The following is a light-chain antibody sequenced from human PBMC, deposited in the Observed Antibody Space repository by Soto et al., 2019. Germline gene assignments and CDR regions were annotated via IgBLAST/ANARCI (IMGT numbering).Light chain of an antibody. Sequence: SYELTQPPSVSVAPGQTARITCGGNNIGSKSVHWYQQKPCQAPVLVVYADSDRHSRIPERFSGSNSGNTATLTISRVKAGDEADYYCQVWDSSSDHRVFGGGTTVTVL. CDR1: NIGSKS. CDR3: QVWDSSSDHRV. J-gene: IGLJ3*02. CDR2: ADS. V-gene: IGLV3-21*02.